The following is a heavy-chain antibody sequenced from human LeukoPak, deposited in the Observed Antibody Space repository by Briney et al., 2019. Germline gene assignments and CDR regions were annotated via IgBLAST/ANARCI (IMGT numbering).Heavy chain of an antibody. Sequence: LTGGSLRLPCAASGFTFSSYAMHWVRQAPGKGLEWVTFIRYDGNNKYYADSVKGRFTISRDNSKNTLYLEMNSLRPEDTAVYYCARVKSYYYDTSDKDAFDIWGQGTMVTVSS. J-gene: IGHJ3*02. CDR2: IRYDGNNK. CDR1: GFTFSSYA. V-gene: IGHV3-30*02. CDR3: ARVKSYYYDTSDKDAFDI. D-gene: IGHD3-22*01.